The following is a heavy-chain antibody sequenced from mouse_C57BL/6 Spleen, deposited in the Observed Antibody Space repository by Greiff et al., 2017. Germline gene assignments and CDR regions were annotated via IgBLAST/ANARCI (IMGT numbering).Heavy chain of an antibody. Sequence: QVQLQQSGAELARPGASVKLSCKASGYTFTSYGISWVKQKTGQGLEWIGEIYPRSGNTSYNEKFKGKATLTADKSSSTAYMELRSLTSEDSAVYFCSREGSGGYWGQGTTLTVSS. CDR1: GYTFTSYG. V-gene: IGHV1-81*01. CDR2: IYPRSGNT. J-gene: IGHJ2*01. CDR3: SREGSGGY.